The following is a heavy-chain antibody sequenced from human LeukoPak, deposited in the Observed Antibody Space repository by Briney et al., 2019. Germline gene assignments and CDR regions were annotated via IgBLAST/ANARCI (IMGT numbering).Heavy chain of an antibody. J-gene: IGHJ5*02. V-gene: IGHV3-48*03. CDR3: AKDMQSSSWYEGWFDP. CDR2: ISSSGSTI. Sequence: GGSLRLSCAASGFTFSSYEMNWVRQAPGKGLEWVSYISSSGSTIYYADSVKGRFTISRDNAKNSLYLQMNSLRAEDTALYYCAKDMQSSSWYEGWFDPWGQGTLVTVSS. D-gene: IGHD6-13*01. CDR1: GFTFSSYE.